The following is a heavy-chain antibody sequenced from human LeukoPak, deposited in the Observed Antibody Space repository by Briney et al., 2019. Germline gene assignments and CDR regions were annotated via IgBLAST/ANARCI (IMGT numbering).Heavy chain of an antibody. CDR1: GGAISGYC. Sequence: SETLSLTCTVSGGAISGYCWSWIRQPPGKGLEWIGYIYYTGSTNYNPSLKSRVTISLDTSKNQFSLKLSSVTAADTAVYYCARDRYFDYWGQGTLVTVSS. V-gene: IGHV4-59*01. CDR3: ARDRYFDY. J-gene: IGHJ4*02. CDR2: IYYTGST.